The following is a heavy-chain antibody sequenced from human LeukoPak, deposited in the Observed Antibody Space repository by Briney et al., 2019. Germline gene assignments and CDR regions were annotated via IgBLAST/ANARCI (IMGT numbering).Heavy chain of an antibody. CDR1: GGTFSSYA. CDR2: IIPILGIA. V-gene: IGHV1-69*04. Sequence: SVKVSCKASGGTFSSYAISWVRQAPGQGLEWMGRIIPILGIANYAQKFQGRVTITADKSTSTAYMELSSLRSEDTAVYYCARVRESHYSNPRPRSGYFDLWGRGTLVTVSS. CDR3: ARVRESHYSNPRPRSGYFDL. J-gene: IGHJ2*01. D-gene: IGHD4-11*01.